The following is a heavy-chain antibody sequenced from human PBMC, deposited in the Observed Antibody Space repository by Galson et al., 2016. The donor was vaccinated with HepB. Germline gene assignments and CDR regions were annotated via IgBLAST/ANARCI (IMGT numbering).Heavy chain of an antibody. CDR2: IGMSDTTI. V-gene: IGHV3-11*01. CDR3: ARTWCYSILSGYYPYFDD. J-gene: IGHJ4*02. Sequence: SLRLSCAVSGFTFSDYYMTWIRQAPGKGLEWISYIGMSDTTIYYADSVKGRFTVSRDNANRSLYLQMNSLRAEDTAVYYCARTWCYSILSGYYPYFDDWGQGTLVTVSP. CDR1: GFTFSDYY. D-gene: IGHD3-9*01.